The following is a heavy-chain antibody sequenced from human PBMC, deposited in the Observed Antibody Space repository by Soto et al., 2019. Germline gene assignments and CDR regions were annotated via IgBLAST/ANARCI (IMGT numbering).Heavy chain of an antibody. J-gene: IGHJ4*02. V-gene: IGHV4-59*01. Sequence: LSLTCTVSGGSIISGYWSWIRQPPGKGLEWIGYISYSGNTNYNPSLKSRVTMSVDTPKNQFSLRLSSVTTADTAVYYCAGLRGYAGSPIDYWGQGTLVTVPQ. CDR3: AGLRGYAGSPIDY. CDR2: ISYSGNT. D-gene: IGHD2-15*01. CDR1: GGSIISGY.